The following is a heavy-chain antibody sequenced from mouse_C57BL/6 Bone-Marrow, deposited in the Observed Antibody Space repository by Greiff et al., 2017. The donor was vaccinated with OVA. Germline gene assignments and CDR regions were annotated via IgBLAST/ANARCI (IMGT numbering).Heavy chain of an antibody. CDR3: TSYYDYDYYYAMDY. Sequence: DVMLVESGEGLVKPGGSLKLSCAASGFTFSSYAMSWVRQTPEKRLEWVAYISSGGDYIYYADTVKGRFTISRDNARNTLYLQMSSLKSEDTAMYYCTSYYDYDYYYAMDYWGQGTSGTVSS. CDR1: GFTFSSYA. CDR2: ISSGGDYI. D-gene: IGHD2-4*01. V-gene: IGHV5-9-1*02. J-gene: IGHJ4*01.